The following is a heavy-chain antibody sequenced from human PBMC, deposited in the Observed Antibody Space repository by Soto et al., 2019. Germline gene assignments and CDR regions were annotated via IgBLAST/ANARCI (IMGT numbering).Heavy chain of an antibody. V-gene: IGHV3-74*01. D-gene: IGHD2-15*01. CDR1: GFTFSSYW. Sequence: EVQLVESGGGLVQPGGSLRLSCAASGFTFSSYWMHWVRQAPGKGLVWVSRINSDGSSTSYADSLKGRFTISRDNAKNTQYLQMNSLRDEDTAVYYCVRTSLVVAAATREDYWGQGTLVTVSS. CDR2: INSDGSST. J-gene: IGHJ4*02. CDR3: VRTSLVVAAATREDY.